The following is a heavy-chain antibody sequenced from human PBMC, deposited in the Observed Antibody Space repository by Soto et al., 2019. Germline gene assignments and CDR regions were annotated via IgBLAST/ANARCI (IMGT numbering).Heavy chain of an antibody. CDR1: GFTFSSYA. CDR2: ISYDGSNK. J-gene: IGHJ3*02. V-gene: IGHV3-30-3*01. CDR3: ARGPDAFDI. Sequence: GGSLRLSCAASGFTFSSYAMHWVRQAPGKGLEWVAVISYDGSNKYYADSVKGRFTISRDNSKNTLYLQMNSLRAEDTAVYYCARGPDAFDIWGQGTMVTVSS.